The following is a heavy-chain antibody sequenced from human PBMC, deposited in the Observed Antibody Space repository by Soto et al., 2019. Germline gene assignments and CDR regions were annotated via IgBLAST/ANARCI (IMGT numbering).Heavy chain of an antibody. CDR1: GGTFSSYA. D-gene: IGHD6-13*01. V-gene: IGHV1-69*01. CDR3: ARVKRGGSSWSHDI. Sequence: QLQLVQSGAEVKKPGASVKVSCKASGGTFSSYAISWVRQAPGQGLEWMGGIIPIFGTANYAQKFQCRVTITADESTSTAYMELSSLRYEDTAVYYCARVKRGGSSWSHDIWGQGTMVNVSS. CDR2: IIPIFGTA. J-gene: IGHJ3*02.